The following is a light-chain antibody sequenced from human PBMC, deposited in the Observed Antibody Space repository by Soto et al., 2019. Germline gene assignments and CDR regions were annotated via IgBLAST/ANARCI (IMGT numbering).Light chain of an antibody. V-gene: IGKV1-39*01. Sequence: DIPVTQSRSPLSGFSGEGAHIXCWASQNINIYLNWYQHKPGTAPNLLIYGASSLQSGVPSRFSGSGSGTDFTLTISSLQPEDFATYYCQQLNSYPRTFGQGTKVDIK. CDR2: GAS. CDR3: QQLNSYPRT. CDR1: QNINIY. J-gene: IGKJ1*01.